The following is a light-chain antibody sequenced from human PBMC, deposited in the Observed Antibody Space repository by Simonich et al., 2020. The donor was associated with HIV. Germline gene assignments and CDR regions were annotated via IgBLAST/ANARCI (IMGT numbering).Light chain of an antibody. J-gene: IGLJ3*02. CDR3: SSYAGSNNWV. CDR1: SSNIGSNY. V-gene: IGLV1-47*01. Sequence: QSVLTQPPSASGTPGQRVTISCSGSSSNIGSNYVYWYQQLPGTAPKLLIYRNNQRPYGVPDRFSGSKSGNTASLTISGLQAEDEADYYCSSYAGSNNWVFGGGTRLTVL. CDR2: RNN.